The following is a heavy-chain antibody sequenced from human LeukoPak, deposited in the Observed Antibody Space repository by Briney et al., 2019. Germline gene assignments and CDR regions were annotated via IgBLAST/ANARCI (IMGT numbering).Heavy chain of an antibody. CDR3: AKGMGPMVHGDY. J-gene: IGHJ4*02. Sequence: PGGSLRLSCAASGFTFSSYAMHWVRQAPGKGLEWVAIISSDGSQKFYADSVKGRFTISRDNSKNTLYLQMDSLRAEDTAVYYCAKGMGPMVHGDYWGQGTLVTVSS. CDR1: GFTFSSYA. CDR2: ISSDGSQK. V-gene: IGHV3-30*18. D-gene: IGHD2-8*01.